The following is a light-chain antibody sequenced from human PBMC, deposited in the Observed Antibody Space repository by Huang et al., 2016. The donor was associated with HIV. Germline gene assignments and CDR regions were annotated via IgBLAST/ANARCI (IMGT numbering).Light chain of an antibody. V-gene: IGKV1-9*01. J-gene: IGKJ2*01. CDR1: QGINSY. CDR3: QQLNNYPPT. CDR2: AAS. Sequence: IQLTQSPPSLSASVGDRVTITCRASQGINSYLAWYQHRQGQPPKHLVYAASTLQSGVPASFRGSGSGTNFTLTISSLQPEDFATYYCQQLNNYPPTFGQGTNLGIK.